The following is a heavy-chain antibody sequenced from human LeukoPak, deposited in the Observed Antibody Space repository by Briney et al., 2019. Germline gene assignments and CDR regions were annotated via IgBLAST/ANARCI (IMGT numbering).Heavy chain of an antibody. V-gene: IGHV3-23*01. Sequence: PGGSLRLSCAASGFTFSDYAMSWVRQAPGKGLEWVSSVSSSAGSTSYADSVKGRFTISRDNSKNTLYPQMKSLRAEDTAVYFCAKLRRYYYDSTGYSDYWGQGTLVTVSS. D-gene: IGHD3-22*01. J-gene: IGHJ4*02. CDR1: GFTFSDYA. CDR2: VSSSAGST. CDR3: AKLRRYYYDSTGYSDY.